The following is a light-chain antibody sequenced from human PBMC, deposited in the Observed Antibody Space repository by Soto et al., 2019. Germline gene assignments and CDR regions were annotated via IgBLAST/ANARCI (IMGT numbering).Light chain of an antibody. CDR1: SGGITTNA. V-gene: IGLV6-57*04. J-gene: IGLJ2*01. CDR2: VDN. CDR3: QAYDSSGVV. Sequence: NFMLTQPHSVSESTGQTVTISCTRSSGGITTNAVQWYQQRPGSAPTIVIYVDNQRPSEVPDRFSGSIDFSSISASLTISGLETEDEADYYCQAYDSSGVVFGGGTKVTVL.